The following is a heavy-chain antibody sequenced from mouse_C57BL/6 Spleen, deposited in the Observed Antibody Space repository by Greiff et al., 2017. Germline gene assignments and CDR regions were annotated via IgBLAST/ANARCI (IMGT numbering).Heavy chain of an antibody. CDR1: GFTFTDYY. D-gene: IGHD4-1*02. J-gene: IGHJ2*01. Sequence: EVQLMESGGGLVQPGGSLSLSCAASGFTFTDYYMSWVRQPPGKGLEWLGFIRNKANGSTTEYSVSVKGRFTISRETSQSILYLQISALRAGNSATYYCASLNWSGGYFDSWGQGTTLTVSS. V-gene: IGHV7-3*01. CDR3: ASLNWSGGYFDS. CDR2: IRNKANGSTT.